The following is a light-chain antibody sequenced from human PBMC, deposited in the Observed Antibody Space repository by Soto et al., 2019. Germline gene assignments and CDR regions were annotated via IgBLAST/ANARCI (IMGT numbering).Light chain of an antibody. CDR3: QQSSNWPLT. Sequence: EIVLTQSPDTLSLSPGESATLSCRASQSVSRYLAWYQQKPGQTPRLLIYDASNRAAGIPARFSGSGSGTDFTLTISSLEHEDFAVYYCQQSSNWPLTFGGGTKVDIK. CDR2: DAS. V-gene: IGKV3-11*01. J-gene: IGKJ4*01. CDR1: QSVSRY.